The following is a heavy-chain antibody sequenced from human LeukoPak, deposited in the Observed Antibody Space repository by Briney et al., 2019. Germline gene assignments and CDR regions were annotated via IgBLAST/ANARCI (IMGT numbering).Heavy chain of an antibody. J-gene: IGHJ4*02. CDR1: GITFSSYW. CDR2: INTDGSST. CDR3: ARHTGSTWSTGY. V-gene: IGHV3-74*01. Sequence: GSLRLSCAASGITFSSYWMQWVRPTPGKGLVWVSRINTDGSSTSYADSVKGRFTISRDNAKNTLYLQMSSLRAGDTAVYYCARHTGSTWSTGYWGQGTLVTVSS. D-gene: IGHD6-13*01.